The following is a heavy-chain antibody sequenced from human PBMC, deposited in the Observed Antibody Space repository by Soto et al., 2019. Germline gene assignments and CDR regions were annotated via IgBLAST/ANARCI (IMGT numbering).Heavy chain of an antibody. D-gene: IGHD2-21*02. CDR1: GFTFSSYW. Sequence: PGGSLRFSCAASGFTFSSYWMHWVRQAPGRGLVWVSRINSDGSSTSYADSVKGRFTISRDNAKNTLYLQMNSLRAEDTAVYYCARAPRACCGGDCYTPFDYWGQGTLVTVSS. CDR3: ARAPRACCGGDCYTPFDY. CDR2: INSDGSST. J-gene: IGHJ4*02. V-gene: IGHV3-74*01.